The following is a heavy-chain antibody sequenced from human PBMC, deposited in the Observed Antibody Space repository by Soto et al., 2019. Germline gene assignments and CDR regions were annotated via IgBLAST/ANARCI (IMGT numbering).Heavy chain of an antibody. CDR2: IYPGDSDT. Sequence: PGESLKISCKGSGYNFDRYWIDWVRQMPGKGLEWMGIIYPGDSDTRYSPSFQGQVTISADKSISTAYLQWSSLKASDTAIYYCARTAAAGKYYYGVDVWGQGTTVTVSS. CDR1: GYNFDRYW. V-gene: IGHV5-51*01. CDR3: ARTAAAGKYYYGVDV. D-gene: IGHD6-13*01. J-gene: IGHJ6*02.